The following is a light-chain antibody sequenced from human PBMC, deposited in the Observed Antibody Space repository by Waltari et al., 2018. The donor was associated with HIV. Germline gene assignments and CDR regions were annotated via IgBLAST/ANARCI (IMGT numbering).Light chain of an antibody. V-gene: IGLV2-14*01. Sequence: QSALTQPASVSGSPGQSIPISCPGTSSDVGAYYYFPWFQLPPGKAPKLMIYEVSNRPSGVSNRFSGSKSGNTASLTISGLQAEDEADYFCSSYTGSSTLYVFGTGTKVTVL. CDR3: SSYTGSSTLYV. CDR2: EVS. CDR1: SSDVGAYYY. J-gene: IGLJ1*01.